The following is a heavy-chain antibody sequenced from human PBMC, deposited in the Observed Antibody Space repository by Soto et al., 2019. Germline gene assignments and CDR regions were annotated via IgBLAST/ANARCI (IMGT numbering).Heavy chain of an antibody. CDR2: IIPIFGPA. D-gene: IGHD1-1*01. CDR3: ATVSFTSTGGRIGYHYNAMDV. V-gene: IGHV1-69*13. J-gene: IGHJ6*02. CDR1: GGTFSSHS. Sequence: SVKVSCKSSGGTFSSHSINWVRQAPGQGLEWMGGIIPIFGPANFAKKFQGRVTITADESTTTAYMELSSLTSEDTAVYYCATVSFTSTGGRIGYHYNAMDVWGQGTTVTVSS.